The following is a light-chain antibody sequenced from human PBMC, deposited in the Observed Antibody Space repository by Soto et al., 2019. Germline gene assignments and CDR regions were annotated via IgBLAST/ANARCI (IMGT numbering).Light chain of an antibody. CDR2: GAS. V-gene: IGKV3-20*01. J-gene: IGKJ1*01. CDR3: QQYGGSPRT. CDR1: QSIGGNF. Sequence: EIVLTQSPGTLSLSPAEGATLSCRASQSIGGNFLAWYQQRRGQAPRLLIHGASNRATGIPDRFSGSGSGTDFTLTITRLEPEDFAVYYCQQYGGSPRTFGQGTKVDIK.